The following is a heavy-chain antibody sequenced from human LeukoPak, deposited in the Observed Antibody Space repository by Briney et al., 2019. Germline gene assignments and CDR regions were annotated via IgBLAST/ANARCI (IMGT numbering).Heavy chain of an antibody. CDR2: IYTSGST. CDR3: ARAQDLTYYYDSSGYPDAFDI. Sequence: SQTLSLTCTVSGGSISSGSYYWSWIRQPAGKGLEWIGRIYTSGSTNYNPSLKSRVTISVDTSKNQFSLKLSSVTAADTAVYYCARAQDLTYYYDSSGYPDAFDIWGQGTMVTVSS. D-gene: IGHD3-22*01. J-gene: IGHJ3*02. CDR1: GGSISSGSYY. V-gene: IGHV4-61*02.